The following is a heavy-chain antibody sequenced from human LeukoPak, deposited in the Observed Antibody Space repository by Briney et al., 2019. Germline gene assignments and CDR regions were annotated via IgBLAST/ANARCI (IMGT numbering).Heavy chain of an antibody. V-gene: IGHV4-34*01. CDR1: GGSFSGYY. CDR2: INHSGST. D-gene: IGHD2-8*01. J-gene: IGHJ4*02. CDR3: ARGLGVLMVYAKRHFDY. Sequence: SETLSLTCAVYGGSFSGYYWSWIRQPPGKGLEWIGEINHSGSTNYNPSLKCRVTISVDTSKNQFSLKLSSVTAADTAVYYCARGLGVLMVYAKRHFDYWGQGALVTVSS.